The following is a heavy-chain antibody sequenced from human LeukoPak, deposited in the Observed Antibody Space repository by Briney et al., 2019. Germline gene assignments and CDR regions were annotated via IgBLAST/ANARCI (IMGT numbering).Heavy chain of an antibody. D-gene: IGHD1-26*01. CDR1: GFTFSSYS. CDR2: IYSGGST. CDR3: ARVATYYYYGMDV. J-gene: IGHJ6*02. Sequence: GGSLRLSCAASGFTFSSYSMNWVRQAPGKGLEWVSVIYSGGSTYYADSVKGRFTISRDNSKNTLYLQMNSLRAEDTAVYYCARVATYYYYGMDVWGQGTTVTVSS. V-gene: IGHV3-53*01.